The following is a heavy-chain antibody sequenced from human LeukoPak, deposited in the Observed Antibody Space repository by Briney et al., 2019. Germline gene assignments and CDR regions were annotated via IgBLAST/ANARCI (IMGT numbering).Heavy chain of an antibody. D-gene: IGHD2-2*01. V-gene: IGHV1-2*02. CDR2: INPNSGGT. Sequence: ASVKVSCKASGYTFTGYYMHWMRQAPGQGLEWMGWINPNSGGTNYAQKFQGRVTMTRDTSISTAYMELSRLRSDDTAVYYCAREYCSSTSCINRWFDPWGQGTLVTVSS. CDR1: GYTFTGYY. CDR3: AREYCSSTSCINRWFDP. J-gene: IGHJ5*02.